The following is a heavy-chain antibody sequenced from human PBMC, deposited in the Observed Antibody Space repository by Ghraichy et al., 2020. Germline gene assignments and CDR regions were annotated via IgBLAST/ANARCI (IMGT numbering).Heavy chain of an antibody. V-gene: IGHV4-34*01. Sequence: SETLSLTCAVYGGSFSGYYWSWIRQPPGKGLEWIGEINHSGSTNYNPSLKSRVTISVDTSKNQFSLKLSSVTAADTAVYYCARGSWYSSSRRVRYFDLWGRGTLVTVSS. D-gene: IGHD6-13*01. J-gene: IGHJ2*01. CDR1: GGSFSGYY. CDR2: INHSGST. CDR3: ARGSWYSSSRRVRYFDL.